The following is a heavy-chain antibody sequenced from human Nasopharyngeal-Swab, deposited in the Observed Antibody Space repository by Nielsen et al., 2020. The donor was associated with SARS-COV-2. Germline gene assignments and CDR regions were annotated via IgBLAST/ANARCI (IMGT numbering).Heavy chain of an antibody. V-gene: IGHV4-39*01. CDR1: GGSISSSSYY. J-gene: IGHJ4*02. D-gene: IGHD6-13*01. CDR2: IYYSGST. Sequence: SETLSLTCTVSGGSISSSSYYWGWIRQPPGKGLEWIGSIYYSGSTYYNPSLKSRVTISVDTSKNQFSLKLSSVTAADTAVYYCARAYSSSWRTNFDYRGQGTLVTVSS. CDR3: ARAYSSSWRTNFDY.